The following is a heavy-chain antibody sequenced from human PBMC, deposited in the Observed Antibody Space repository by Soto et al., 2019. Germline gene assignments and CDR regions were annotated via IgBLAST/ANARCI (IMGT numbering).Heavy chain of an antibody. CDR1: GFTFTSYA. D-gene: IGHD3-3*01. CDR3: ARGTTLAIFDYGMDV. J-gene: IGHJ6*02. CDR2: ISNDGSNY. V-gene: IGHV3-30-3*01. Sequence: GGSLRLSCAASGFTFTSYAMHLVRQAPGKGLEWVAVISNDGSNYYYADSVRGRFTISRDNTKNTLFLQMSSLRGEDSGVYYCARGTTLAIFDYGMDVWGQGTTVTVSS.